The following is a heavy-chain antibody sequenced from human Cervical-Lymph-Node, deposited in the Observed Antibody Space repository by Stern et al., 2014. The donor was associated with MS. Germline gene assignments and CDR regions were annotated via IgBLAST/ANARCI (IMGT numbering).Heavy chain of an antibody. D-gene: IGHD3-22*01. CDR2: IIPMFGTT. CDR1: GGTFSSYA. Sequence: VQLVQSGAEVKKPGSSVKVSCKASGGTFSSYAITWVRQAPGRGLEWMGEIIPMFGTTTYAQKFQGRVTIIADGSTTTAYMELSSLRSEDTAVYYCARRDYYDSSGYYGDAFDIWGQGTIVTVSS. CDR3: ARRDYYDSSGYYGDAFDI. V-gene: IGHV1-69*01. J-gene: IGHJ3*02.